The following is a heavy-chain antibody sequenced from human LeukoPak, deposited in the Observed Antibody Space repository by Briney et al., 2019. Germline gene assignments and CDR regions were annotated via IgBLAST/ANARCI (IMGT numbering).Heavy chain of an antibody. D-gene: IGHD3-10*01. CDR1: GGSISSRNW. Sequence: PSGTLSLTCAVSGGSISSRNWWSWVRQPPGQGLEWIGEIYHSGSTNYNPSLKTRVTISVDTSKNQFSLKLSSVTAADTAVYYCARVTMVRGVMPDYWGQGTLVTVSS. CDR2: IYHSGST. V-gene: IGHV4-4*02. J-gene: IGHJ4*02. CDR3: ARVTMVRGVMPDY.